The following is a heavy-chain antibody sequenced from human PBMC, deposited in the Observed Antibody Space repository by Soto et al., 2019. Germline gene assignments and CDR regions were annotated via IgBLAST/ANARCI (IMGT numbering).Heavy chain of an antibody. CDR2: IIPIFGTA. V-gene: IGHV1-69*13. CDR3: ASSQYSSSWYAWFDP. D-gene: IGHD6-13*01. J-gene: IGHJ5*02. CDR1: GGTFSSYA. Sequence: SVKVSCKASGGTFSSYAISWVRQAPGQGLEWMGGIIPIFGTANYAQKFQGRVTITADESTSTAYMELSSLRSEDTAVYYCASSQYSSSWYAWFDPWGQGTLVTVSS.